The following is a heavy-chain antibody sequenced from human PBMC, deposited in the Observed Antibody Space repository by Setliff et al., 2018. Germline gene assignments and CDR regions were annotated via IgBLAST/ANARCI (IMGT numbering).Heavy chain of an antibody. D-gene: IGHD2-2*01. V-gene: IGHV3-66*02. CDR1: GFTVSSSY. J-gene: IGHJ5*02. CDR2: FYRGGNT. CDR3: ARSYCSSTSCYPVWFDP. Sequence: PGGSLRLSCAASGFTVSSSYMSWVRQAPGKGLEWVSVFYRGGNTYYADSVKGRFTISRDNSENTLHLQMNSLKTEDTAVYYCARSYCSSTSCYPVWFDPWGQGTLVTVSS.